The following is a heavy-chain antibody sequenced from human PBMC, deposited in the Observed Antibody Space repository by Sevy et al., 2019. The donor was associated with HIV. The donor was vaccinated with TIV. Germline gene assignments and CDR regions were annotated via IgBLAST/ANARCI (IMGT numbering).Heavy chain of an antibody. CDR2: ISYVGSYK. CDR3: ARESGYSINWYPAY. D-gene: IGHD6-13*01. CDR1: GFTFSSHG. J-gene: IGHJ4*02. V-gene: IGHV3-30*03. Sequence: GGSLRLSCAASGFTFSSHGMHWVRQAPGKGLEWVAVISYVGSYKSYGDSVKGRFTISGDDSKNILYLQMNSLRPEDTAVYYCARESGYSINWYPAYWGQGTLVTVSS.